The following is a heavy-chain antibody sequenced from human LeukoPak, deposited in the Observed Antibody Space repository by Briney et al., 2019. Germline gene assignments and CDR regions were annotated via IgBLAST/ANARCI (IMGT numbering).Heavy chain of an antibody. CDR2: IYWDDDK. Sequence: ESGPTLVKPTQTLTLTCTFSGFSLNSSGVGVGWIRQPPGKALEWLGIIYWDDDKRYSPSLKSRLTITKDTSKNQVVLTMTNMDPVDTATYYCAHRRKIVGAPQGEFDTWGQGTLVTVSS. CDR3: AHRRKIVGAPQGEFDT. D-gene: IGHD1-26*01. CDR1: GFSLNSSGVG. V-gene: IGHV2-5*02. J-gene: IGHJ5*02.